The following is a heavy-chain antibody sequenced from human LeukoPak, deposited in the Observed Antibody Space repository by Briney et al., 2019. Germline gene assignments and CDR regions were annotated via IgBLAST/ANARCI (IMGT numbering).Heavy chain of an antibody. D-gene: IGHD1-7*01. CDR1: VYIFTSYD. V-gene: IGHV1-8*01. CDR3: ARGPAWNYNSAYYFDY. CDR2: MNPNSGNT. J-gene: IGHJ4*02. Sequence: ASVKVPCKASVYIFTSYDINWVRQATGQGLEWMGWMNPNSGNTGYAQKFQGRVTMTRNTSITTAYMELNSLRSEDTAVYYCARGPAWNYNSAYYFDYWGQGALVTVSS.